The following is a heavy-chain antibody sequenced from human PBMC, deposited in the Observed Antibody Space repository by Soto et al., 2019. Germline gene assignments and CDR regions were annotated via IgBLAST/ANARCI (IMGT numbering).Heavy chain of an antibody. D-gene: IGHD6-6*01. Sequence: SSPLSLTCTFSGGSISSYYWSWIRQPPGKGLEWIGYIYYSGSTNYNPSLKSRVTISVDTSKNQFSLKLSSVTAADTAVYYCARSLSSSPFYYYYGMDVWGQGTTVTVSS. CDR1: GGSISSYY. CDR3: ARSLSSSPFYYYYGMDV. CDR2: IYYSGST. V-gene: IGHV4-59*01. J-gene: IGHJ6*02.